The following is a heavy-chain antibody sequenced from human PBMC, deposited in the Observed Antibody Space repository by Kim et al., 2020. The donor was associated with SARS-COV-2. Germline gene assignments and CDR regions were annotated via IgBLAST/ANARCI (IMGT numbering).Heavy chain of an antibody. V-gene: IGHV3-23*01. CDR2: INDIGGST. Sequence: GGSLRLSCAASGFTFSSYAMSWVRQAPGKGLEWVSAINDIGGSTYYADSVKGRFTISRDNSKNTLYLQMNSLRAEDTAVYFCAKSGGSAWYGFQHWGQGTLVTVSS. CDR1: GFTFSSYA. J-gene: IGHJ1*01. CDR3: AKSGGSAWYGFQH. D-gene: IGHD6-19*01.